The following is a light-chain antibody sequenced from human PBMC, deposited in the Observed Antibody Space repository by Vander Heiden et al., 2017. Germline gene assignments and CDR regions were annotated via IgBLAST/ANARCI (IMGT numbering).Light chain of an antibody. J-gene: IGKJ5*01. CDR3: QQDGKSPIT. CDR2: GAS. V-gene: IGKV3-20*01. CDR1: QSVISIY. Sequence: EIVLTQSPGTLSLSPGERATLSCRASQSVISIYLAWYQHKPGQAPRLLMHGASTRATGIPDRFSGSGSGTDFTLTISRLEPEDFAVYYCQQDGKSPITFGQGTQMEI.